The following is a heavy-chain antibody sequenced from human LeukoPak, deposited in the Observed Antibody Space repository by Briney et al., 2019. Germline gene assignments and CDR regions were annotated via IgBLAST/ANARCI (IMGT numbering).Heavy chain of an antibody. D-gene: IGHD2-2*03. V-gene: IGHV5-51*01. Sequence: GESLKISCKGSGDSFATYWIAWVRQMPGKGLEWRGIIYPDESNIRHSPSFQGQVTISADKSISTAYLQWSSLKASDTAIYYCARPPSRGYSSSFEYWGQGTLVTVSS. CDR2: IYPDESNI. J-gene: IGHJ4*02. CDR1: GDSFATYW. CDR3: ARPPSRGYSSSFEY.